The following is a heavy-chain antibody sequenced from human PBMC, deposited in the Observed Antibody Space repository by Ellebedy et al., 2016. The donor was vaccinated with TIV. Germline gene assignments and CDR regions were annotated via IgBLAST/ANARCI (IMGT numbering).Heavy chain of an antibody. CDR3: AKGVGATWYRGFDS. D-gene: IGHD1-26*01. J-gene: IGHJ4*02. Sequence: GGSLRLSCAASGFTFSNYVMSWVRQAPGKGLEWVSAISSGGGSTYYADSVKGRFTISRDNSKNTLYLQIDSLRAEDTAVYYCAKGVGATWYRGFDSWGQGTLVTVSS. CDR2: ISSGGGST. V-gene: IGHV3-23*01. CDR1: GFTFSNYV.